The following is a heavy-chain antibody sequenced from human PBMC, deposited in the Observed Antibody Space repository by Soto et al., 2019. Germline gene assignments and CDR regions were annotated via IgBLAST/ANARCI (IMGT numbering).Heavy chain of an antibody. V-gene: IGHV3-15*01. Sequence: GGSLRLSCAASGFTFSNAGMSWVRQAPGKGLEWVGRIKSKTDGGTTDYAAPVKGRFTISRDDSKNPLYLQLHSLKTEDTAVYYCTTRTPATTFDYSGMDVWGQGTTVTIS. CDR2: IKSKTDGGTT. CDR1: GFTFSNAG. J-gene: IGHJ6*02. CDR3: TTRTPATTFDYSGMDV. D-gene: IGHD4-17*01.